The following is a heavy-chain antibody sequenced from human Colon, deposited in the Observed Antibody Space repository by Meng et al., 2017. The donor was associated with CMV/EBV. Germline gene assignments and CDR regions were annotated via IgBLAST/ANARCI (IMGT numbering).Heavy chain of an antibody. CDR3: ARVRNYDFWSGHPNWFDP. J-gene: IGHJ5*02. CDR1: LLRGDSY. V-gene: IGHV4-30-4*08. CDR2: IYYIGTA. Sequence: LLRGDSYVSLLRLSPEKSLEWIGFIYYIGTAIYNPSLKSRASISVDTSKNQLSLNLRSVTVADTAVYFCARVRNYDFWSGHPNWFDPWGQGTLVTVSS. D-gene: IGHD3-3*01.